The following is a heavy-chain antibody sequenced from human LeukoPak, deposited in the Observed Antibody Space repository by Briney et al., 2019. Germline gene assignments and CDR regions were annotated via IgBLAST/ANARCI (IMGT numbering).Heavy chain of an antibody. J-gene: IGHJ4*02. V-gene: IGHV3-48*04. CDR3: AREDSYYYGSGSYPFDY. Sequence: GGSLRLSCAASGLTFSKYSMTWVRQAPGKGLEWVSFIDTSSTTMYYTDSVKGRFTISRDNAKNSLYLQMNSLRAEDTAVYYCAREDSYYYGSGSYPFDYWGQGTLVTVSS. CDR1: GLTFSKYS. CDR2: IDTSSTTM. D-gene: IGHD3-10*01.